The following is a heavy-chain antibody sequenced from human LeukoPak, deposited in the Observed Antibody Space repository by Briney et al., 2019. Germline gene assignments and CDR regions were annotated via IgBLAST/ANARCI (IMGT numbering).Heavy chain of an antibody. V-gene: IGHV3-7*01. Sequence: GGSLRLSCAASGFTFSSYSMNWVRQAPGEGLEWVANIDQDGSEEYYVDSVKSRFTISRDNAKNSMYLQMNSLRDEDTAVYYCARDPAAWDHWGQGALVIVSS. CDR1: GFTFSSYS. CDR3: ARDPAAWDH. D-gene: IGHD2-2*01. CDR2: IDQDGSEE. J-gene: IGHJ4*02.